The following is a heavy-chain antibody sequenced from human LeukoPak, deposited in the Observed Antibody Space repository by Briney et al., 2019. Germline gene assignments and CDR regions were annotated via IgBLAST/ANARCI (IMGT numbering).Heavy chain of an antibody. D-gene: IGHD1-14*01. CDR3: ATDLGRFDC. CDR1: GLTVRTNH. V-gene: IGHV3-66*01. J-gene: IGHJ4*02. Sequence: PGGSLRLSCAASGLTVRTNHMSWVRQAPGKGLEWVSVLYSGGSIFYADSVKGRFTISRDNSKNTPYLRMNSLRVEVTAVYYCATDLGRFDCWGQGTLVTVSS. CDR2: LYSGGSI.